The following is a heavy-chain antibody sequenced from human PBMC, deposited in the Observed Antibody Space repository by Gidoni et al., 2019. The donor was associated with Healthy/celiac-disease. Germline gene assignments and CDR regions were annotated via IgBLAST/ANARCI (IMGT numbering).Heavy chain of an antibody. Sequence: SFSGYYWSWIRQPPGKGLEWIGEINHSGSTNSNPSLKSRVTISVDTSKNQFSLKLSSVTAADTAVYYCARDGYNFYYFDYWGQGTLVTVSS. CDR1: SFSGYY. V-gene: IGHV4-34*01. CDR3: ARDGYNFYYFDY. CDR2: INHSGST. J-gene: IGHJ4*02. D-gene: IGHD5-12*01.